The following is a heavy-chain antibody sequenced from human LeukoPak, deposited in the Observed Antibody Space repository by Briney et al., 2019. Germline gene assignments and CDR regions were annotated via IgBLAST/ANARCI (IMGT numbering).Heavy chain of an antibody. J-gene: IGHJ3*02. V-gene: IGHV3-53*01. CDR3: ASKKYSSSSRAFDI. Sequence: GGSLRLSCVASGFTVSSNYMSWVRQAPGKGLEWVSVIYSGGSTYYADSVKGRFTTSRDNSKNTLYLQMNSLRAEDTAVYYCASKKYSSSSRAFDIWGQGTMVTVSS. CDR2: IYSGGST. CDR1: GFTVSSNY. D-gene: IGHD6-6*01.